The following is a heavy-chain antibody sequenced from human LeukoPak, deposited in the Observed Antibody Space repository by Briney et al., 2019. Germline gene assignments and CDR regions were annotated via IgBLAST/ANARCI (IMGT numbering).Heavy chain of an antibody. CDR3: ARTSPIVAYY. CDR2: ISGSGVTT. V-gene: IGHV3-23*01. CDR1: GFTFSSYA. D-gene: IGHD5-12*01. Sequence: GGSLRLSCAASGFTFSSYAMNWVRQAPGKGLEWVSVISGSGVTTYYADSVKGRFTISRDNSKNTLYLQLNSLRAEDTAVYYCARTSPIVAYYWGQGTLVTVSS. J-gene: IGHJ4*02.